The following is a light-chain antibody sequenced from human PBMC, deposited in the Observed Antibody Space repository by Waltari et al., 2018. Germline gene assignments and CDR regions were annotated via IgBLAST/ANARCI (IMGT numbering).Light chain of an antibody. J-gene: IGKJ1*01. CDR1: QRIGRY. CDR3: QNHERLPAT. CDR2: GAS. V-gene: IGKV3-20*01. Sequence: EVVLTQSPGTLSLSPGETATLPCRASQRIGRYLVWYQQNSGQAPRLLIYGASSRSTGIPDRFSGSGSGTDFSLTISRLEAQDFAVYYCQNHERLPATFGQGTKVEMK.